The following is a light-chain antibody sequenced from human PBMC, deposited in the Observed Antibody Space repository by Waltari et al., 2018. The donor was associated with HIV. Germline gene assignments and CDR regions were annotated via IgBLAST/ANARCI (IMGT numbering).Light chain of an antibody. V-gene: IGLV2-23*02. J-gene: IGLJ2*01. CDR3: CSYAGSSTFVV. CDR2: EVS. Sequence: QSALTQPASVSGSPGQSITISCTGTSSDVGSYYLVSWYQQHPGKAPQLMIYEVSKRPSGVSNRFSGPKSGNTASLTISGLQAEDEADYYCCSYAGSSTFVVFGGGTKLTVL. CDR1: SSDVGSYYL.